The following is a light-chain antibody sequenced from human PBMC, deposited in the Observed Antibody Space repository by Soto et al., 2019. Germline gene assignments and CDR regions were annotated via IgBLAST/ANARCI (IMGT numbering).Light chain of an antibody. V-gene: IGKV3-11*01. CDR1: QSVSSS. CDR3: QQRTDWLA. CDR2: DAS. Sequence: EIVLTQSPATLSSFPGDRATLSCRASQSVSSSLAWYQQRPGQAPRLLIYDASNRATGIPARFSGSGSGTDFTLTISSLEPEDFAVYFCQQRTDWLAFGGGTKVDIK. J-gene: IGKJ4*01.